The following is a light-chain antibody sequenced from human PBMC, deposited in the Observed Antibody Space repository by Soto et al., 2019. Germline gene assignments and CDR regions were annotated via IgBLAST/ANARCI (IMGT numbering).Light chain of an antibody. Sequence: QSVLTQPASVSGSPGQSITISCTGTSSDVGGYNYVSWYQQHPGKAPKLMIYDVSNRPSGVSNRFSGPKSGHTASLTISGLQAEDEADYYCSSYASSSPPYVFGAGTKLTVL. CDR1: SSDVGGYNY. V-gene: IGLV2-14*01. CDR3: SSYASSSPPYV. J-gene: IGLJ1*01. CDR2: DVS.